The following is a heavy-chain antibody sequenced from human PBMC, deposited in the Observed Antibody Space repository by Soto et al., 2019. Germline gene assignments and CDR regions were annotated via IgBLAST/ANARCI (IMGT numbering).Heavy chain of an antibody. D-gene: IGHD6-19*01. CDR1: GFTFSSYA. Sequence: QVQLVESGGGVVQPGRSLRLSCAASGFTFSSYAMHWVRQAPGKGLEWVAVISYDGSNKYYADSVKGRFTISRDNSKNTLYLQMNSLRAEDTAVYYCARSIAVAGTESANAFDIWGQGTMVTVSS. CDR3: ARSIAVAGTESANAFDI. J-gene: IGHJ3*02. CDR2: ISYDGSNK. V-gene: IGHV3-30-3*01.